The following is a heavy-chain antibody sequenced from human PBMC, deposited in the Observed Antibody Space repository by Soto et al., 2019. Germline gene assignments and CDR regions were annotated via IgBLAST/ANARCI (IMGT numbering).Heavy chain of an antibody. V-gene: IGHV4-34*01. D-gene: IGHD3-9*01. J-gene: IGHJ6*02. CDR2: INHSGST. Sequence: SETLSLTCAVYGGSFSGYYWSWIRQPPGKGLEWIGEINHSGSTNYNPSLKSRVTISVDTSKNQFSLKLSSVTAADTAVYYCAVTGRTVYYYYYGMDVWGQGTTVTVSS. CDR1: GGSFSGYY. CDR3: AVTGRTVYYYYYGMDV.